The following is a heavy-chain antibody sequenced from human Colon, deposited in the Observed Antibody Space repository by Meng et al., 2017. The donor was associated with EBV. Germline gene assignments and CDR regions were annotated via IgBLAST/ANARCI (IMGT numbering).Heavy chain of an antibody. D-gene: IGHD3-10*01. Sequence: HLQQEESGPVLVNPSETLSLTCTGSGGSISISSYYWGWIRQPPGKGLEWIGSIYYNGSTYYNPSLKSRVTISVDTSKNQFSLKLNSVTAADTAVYYCARRRYYYGSGSYHSYYFDYWGQGALVTVSS. V-gene: IGHV4-39*01. J-gene: IGHJ4*02. CDR1: GGSISISSYY. CDR2: IYYNGST. CDR3: ARRRYYYGSGSYHSYYFDY.